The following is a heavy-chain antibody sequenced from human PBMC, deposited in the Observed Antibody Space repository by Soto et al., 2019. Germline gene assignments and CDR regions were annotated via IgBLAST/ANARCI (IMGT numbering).Heavy chain of an antibody. D-gene: IGHD3-22*01. CDR3: ARGLRRLLYYDY. CDR2: IYYSGST. V-gene: IGHV4-39*01. J-gene: IGHJ4*02. CDR1: GGSISSSSYY. Sequence: SETLSLTCTVSGGSISSSSYYWGWIRQPPGKGLEWIGSIYYSGSTYYNPSLKSRVTISVDTSKNQFSLKLSSVTAADTAVYYCARGLRRLLYYDYWGQGTLVTVSS.